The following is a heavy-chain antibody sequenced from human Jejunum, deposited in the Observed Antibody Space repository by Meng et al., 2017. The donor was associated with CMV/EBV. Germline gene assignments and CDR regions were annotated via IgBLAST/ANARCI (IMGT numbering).Heavy chain of an antibody. CDR3: ARGRRNEPLFDY. Sequence: QAQLVQSGGEGKKPGASVKVSCKASGYTFTNYGITWVRQAPGQGLEWMGWINAYNGDTNYAQTLQGRVTMTTDTSTSTAYMELRSLRSDDTAVYYCARGRRNEPLFDYWGQGTLVTVSS. J-gene: IGHJ4*02. V-gene: IGHV1-18*01. D-gene: IGHD1-14*01. CDR1: GYTFTNYG. CDR2: INAYNGDT.